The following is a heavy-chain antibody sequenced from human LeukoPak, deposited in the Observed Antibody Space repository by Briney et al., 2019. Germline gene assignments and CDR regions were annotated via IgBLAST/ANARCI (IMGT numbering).Heavy chain of an antibody. J-gene: IGHJ4*02. D-gene: IGHD3-3*01. CDR2: MNPNSGNT. Sequence: ASVKVSCKASGGTFSSYAISWVRQAPGQGLEWMGWMNPNSGNTGYAQKFQGRVTITRNTSISTAYMELSSLRSEDTAVYYCARAEDDGFDYWGQGTLVTVSS. CDR1: GGTFSSYA. CDR3: ARAEDDGFDY. V-gene: IGHV1-8*03.